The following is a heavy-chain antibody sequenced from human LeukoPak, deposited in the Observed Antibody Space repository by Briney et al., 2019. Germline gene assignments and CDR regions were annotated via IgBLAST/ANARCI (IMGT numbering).Heavy chain of an antibody. CDR2: SYYSGST. J-gene: IGHJ5*02. CDR3: ARDYSTYYYGSGIQGSVYWFDP. D-gene: IGHD3-10*01. Sequence: SETLSLTCAVYGGSFSAYYWSWIRQPPGKGLEWIGYSYYSGSTNYNPSLKSRVTISLDTSENQFSLKLSSVTAADTAVYYCARDYSTYYYGSGIQGSVYWFDPWGQGTLVTVSS. CDR1: GGSFSAYY. V-gene: IGHV4-34*01.